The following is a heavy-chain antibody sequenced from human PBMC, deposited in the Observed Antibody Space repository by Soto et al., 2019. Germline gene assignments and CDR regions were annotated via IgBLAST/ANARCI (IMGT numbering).Heavy chain of an antibody. V-gene: IGHV3-23*01. Sequence: PGGSLRLSCAASGFTFSNYAMTWVRQAPGKGLEWVSTISDNGGSTFYADSVKGRFTISRANSKKTLYLQMNSLRAEDTAVYYCAKALVPAAKTSLNDYWGQGTLVTVSS. CDR2: ISDNGGST. D-gene: IGHD2-2*01. CDR1: GFTFSNYA. CDR3: AKALVPAAKTSLNDY. J-gene: IGHJ4*02.